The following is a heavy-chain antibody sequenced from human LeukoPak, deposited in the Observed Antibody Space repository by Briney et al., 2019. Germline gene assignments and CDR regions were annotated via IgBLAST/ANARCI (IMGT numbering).Heavy chain of an antibody. CDR3: ARGRPWFDP. V-gene: IGHV4-34*01. CDR1: GGSFSGYY. CDR2: INHSGST. J-gene: IGHJ5*02. Sequence: SETLSLTCAVYGGSFSGYYWSWIRQPPGKGLEWIGEINHSGSTNYNPFLKSRVTISVDTSKNQFSLKLSSVTAADTAVYYCARGRPWFDPWGQGTLVTVSS.